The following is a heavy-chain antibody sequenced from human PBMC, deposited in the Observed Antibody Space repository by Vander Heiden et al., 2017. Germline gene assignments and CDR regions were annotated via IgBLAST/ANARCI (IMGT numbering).Heavy chain of an antibody. Sequence: EVQLLESGGGLVQPGGSLRLPCAAPGFTFSSYAMSWVRQAPGKGLEWVSDISGSGDSTYYADSVKGRFTISRDNSKNTLYLQMNSLRAEDTAVYYCAKAAILGGYYYYGMDVWGQGTTVTVSS. V-gene: IGHV3-23*01. CDR2: ISGSGDST. CDR1: GFTFSSYA. J-gene: IGHJ6*02. CDR3: AKAAILGGYYYYGMDV.